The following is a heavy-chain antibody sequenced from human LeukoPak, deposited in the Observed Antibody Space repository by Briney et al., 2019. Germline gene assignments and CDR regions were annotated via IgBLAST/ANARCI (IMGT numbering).Heavy chain of an antibody. V-gene: IGHV1-18*01. J-gene: IGHJ4*02. CDR2: ISAYNGNT. CDR1: GYTFTSYG. D-gene: IGHD2-15*01. Sequence: WASVKVSCKASGYTFTSYGISWVRQAPGQGLEWMGWISAYNGNTNYAQKLQGRVTMTTDTSTSTAYMELRSLRSDDTAVYYCATRRGYCSGGSCYTAPFDYWGQGTLVTVSS. CDR3: ATRRGYCSGGSCYTAPFDY.